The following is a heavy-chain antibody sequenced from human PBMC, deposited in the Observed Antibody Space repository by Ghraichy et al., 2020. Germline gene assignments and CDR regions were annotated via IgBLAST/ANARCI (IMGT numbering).Heavy chain of an antibody. J-gene: IGHJ2*01. D-gene: IGHD7-27*01. CDR1: GGSISSNSYY. Sequence: SETLSLTCTVSGGSISSNSYYWGWIRKPPGKGLEWIASIYYSGSTYFNPSLKSRVTISVDTSKNQFSLKLNSVTAADTAVYYCVRHPNWGSWYFDLWGRGTLVTVSS. V-gene: IGHV4-39*01. CDR3: VRHPNWGSWYFDL. CDR2: IYYSGST.